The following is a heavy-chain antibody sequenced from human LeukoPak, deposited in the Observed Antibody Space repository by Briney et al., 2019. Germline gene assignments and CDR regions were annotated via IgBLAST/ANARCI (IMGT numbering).Heavy chain of an antibody. CDR2: IIPIFGTA. D-gene: IGHD6-13*01. V-gene: IGHV1-69*05. CDR3: ARHCAPHSSRWYGYFDY. J-gene: IGHJ4*02. CDR1: GGTFSSHA. Sequence: SVKVSCKASGGTFSSHAISWVRQAPGQGLEWMGGIIPIFGTANYAQKFQGRVTITTDESTSTAYMELSSLRSEDTAVYYCARHCAPHSSRWYGYFDYWGQGTLVTVSS.